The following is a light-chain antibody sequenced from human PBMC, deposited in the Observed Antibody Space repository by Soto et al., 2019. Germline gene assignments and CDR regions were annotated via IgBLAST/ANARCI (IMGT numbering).Light chain of an antibody. CDR2: GVS. J-gene: IGKJ1*01. V-gene: IGKV3-20*01. CDR1: QSVSSSY. CDR3: HQYGSSRT. Sequence: EIVLTQSPGTLSLSPGERGTLSCRASQSVSSSYLAWYQQKPGQAPRLLIYGVSSRATGIPDWFSGSGSGTYFTLTISRLEPEDFAVYYCHQYGSSRTFGQGTKVEIK.